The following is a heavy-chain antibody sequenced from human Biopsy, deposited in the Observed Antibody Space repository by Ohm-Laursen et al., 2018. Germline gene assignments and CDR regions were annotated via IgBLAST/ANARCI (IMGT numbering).Heavy chain of an antibody. CDR3: ARTPRDSFWSGSYKRGLWFDP. CDR2: ISHTGYT. Sequence: SETLSLTCTVSGGSFTGHYWTWIRQPPGKGLEWIGHISHTGYTSHKSSLKSRVTISLDTSRKHFSLRLTSLAAADTAVYYCARTPRDSFWSGSYKRGLWFDPWGQGTLVTVSS. D-gene: IGHD3-3*01. CDR1: GGSFTGHY. J-gene: IGHJ5*02. V-gene: IGHV4-59*08.